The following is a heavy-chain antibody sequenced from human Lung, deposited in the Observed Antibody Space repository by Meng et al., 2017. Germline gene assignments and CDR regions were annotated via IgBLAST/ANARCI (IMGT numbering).Heavy chain of an antibody. CDR1: GGSISSGNYH. V-gene: IGHV4-30-4*01. J-gene: IGHJ2*01. CDR2: IYTSGRT. CDR3: ARGQKGYFDL. Sequence: QVSLPESGSGRVNPAQTLSLTCTVSGGSISSGNYHWSWIRPPPGIGLEWCGHIYTSGRTYYNPSPKSKITISVDTFKNQSSLKLRYVTAAVTAVYYCARGQKGYFDLWGRGTLVTVSS.